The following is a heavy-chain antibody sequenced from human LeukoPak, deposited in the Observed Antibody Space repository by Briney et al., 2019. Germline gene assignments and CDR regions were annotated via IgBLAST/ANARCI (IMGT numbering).Heavy chain of an antibody. J-gene: IGHJ4*02. CDR2: INPNSGAT. D-gene: IGHD4-17*01. V-gene: IGHV1-2*02. CDR1: GYTFTAYY. CDR3: ARAPTTVTTDGY. Sequence: ASVKVSCKASGYTFTAYYMHRVRQAPGQGLEWMGWINPNSGATNYAQKFQGRVTMTRDTSIRTAYMELSRLRSDDTAVYYCARAPTTVTTDGYWGQGTLVTVSS.